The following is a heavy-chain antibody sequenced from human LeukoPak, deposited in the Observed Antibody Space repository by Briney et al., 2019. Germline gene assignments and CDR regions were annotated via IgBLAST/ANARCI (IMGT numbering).Heavy chain of an antibody. CDR3: VRQADSSGWYYFDY. CDR2: IYPDDSDT. V-gene: IGHV5-51*01. D-gene: IGHD6-19*01. Sequence: GESLKISCQGSGYDFTYYWIGWVRQMPGKGLEWMAIIYPDDSDTKYNPSFQGQVTISSDKSISTAYLQWSSLKASDTAIYYCVRQADSSGWYYFDYWGPGTRVTVTS. J-gene: IGHJ4*02. CDR1: GYDFTYYW.